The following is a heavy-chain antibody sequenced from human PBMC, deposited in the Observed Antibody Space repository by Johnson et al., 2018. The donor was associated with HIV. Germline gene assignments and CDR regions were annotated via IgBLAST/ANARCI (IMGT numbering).Heavy chain of an antibody. D-gene: IGHD1-26*01. V-gene: IGHV3-20*04. CDR2: INWNGGSA. CDR3: ARVRDGRENAFNI. Sequence: VQLVESGGRVERPGGSLRLSCAGSGFIFDDYGMSWVRQVPGKGLEWVSGINWNGGSAGYADSVKGRFTIFRDNAKNTVSLQMNSPRVEDTAVYYCARVRDGRENAFNIWGQGTMVTVS. CDR1: GFIFDDYG. J-gene: IGHJ3*02.